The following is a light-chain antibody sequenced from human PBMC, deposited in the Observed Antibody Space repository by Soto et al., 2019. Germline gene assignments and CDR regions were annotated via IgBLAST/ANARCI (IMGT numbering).Light chain of an antibody. CDR3: QQYNTWLWT. Sequence: EVVMTQSPATLSVSPGERATLSCRASQSVNANLAWYQQKPGQAPRLLIHGASNRATGIPARFSGSGFGTAFILTISSLQSEDFAVYYCQQYNTWLWTFGQGPKVEI. CDR1: QSVNAN. J-gene: IGKJ1*01. CDR2: GAS. V-gene: IGKV3-15*01.